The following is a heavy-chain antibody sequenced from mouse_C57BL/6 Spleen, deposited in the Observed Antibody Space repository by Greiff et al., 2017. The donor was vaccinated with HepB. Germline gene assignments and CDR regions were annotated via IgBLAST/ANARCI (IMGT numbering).Heavy chain of an antibody. V-gene: IGHV3-1*01. CDR1: GYSITSGYD. CDR3: ARVGSRYFDV. CDR2: ISYSGST. Sequence: EVMLVESGPGMVKPSQSLSLTCTVTGYSITSGYDWHWIRHFPGNKLEWMGYISYSGSTNYNPSLKSRISITHDTSKNHFFLKLNAVTTEDTATYYCARVGSRYFDVWGTGTTVTVSS. J-gene: IGHJ1*03.